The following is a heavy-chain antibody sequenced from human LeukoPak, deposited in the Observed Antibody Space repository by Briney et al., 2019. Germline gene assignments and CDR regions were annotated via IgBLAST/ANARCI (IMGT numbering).Heavy chain of an antibody. CDR2: INWNGGST. Sequence: PGGSLRLSCAASGFTFDDYGMSWVRQAPGKGLEWVSGINWNGGSTGYADSVKGRFTISRDNSKNTLYLQMNSLRAEDTAVYYCAKDSAAAGNFDYWGQGTLVTVSS. J-gene: IGHJ4*02. CDR3: AKDSAAAGNFDY. CDR1: GFTFDDYG. D-gene: IGHD6-13*01. V-gene: IGHV3-20*04.